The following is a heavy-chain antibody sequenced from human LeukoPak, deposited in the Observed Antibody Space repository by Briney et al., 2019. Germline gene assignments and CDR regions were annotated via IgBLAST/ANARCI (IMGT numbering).Heavy chain of an antibody. CDR2: IYPGDSDT. Sequence: GESLKISCKGSGYSFTSYWIGWVRQMPGKGLEWMGIIYPGDSDTRYSPSFQGQVTISADKSISTAYLQWSSLKASDTAMYYCARQAYYYDSSGYNDAFDIWGQGTMVTVSS. V-gene: IGHV5-51*01. D-gene: IGHD3-22*01. J-gene: IGHJ3*02. CDR3: ARQAYYYDSSGYNDAFDI. CDR1: GYSFTSYW.